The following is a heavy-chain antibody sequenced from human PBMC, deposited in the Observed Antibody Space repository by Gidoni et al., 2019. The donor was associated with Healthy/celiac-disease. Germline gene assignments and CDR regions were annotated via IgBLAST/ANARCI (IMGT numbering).Heavy chain of an antibody. CDR3: AKDTQGYDS. J-gene: IGHJ4*02. V-gene: IGHV3-9*01. D-gene: IGHD3-3*01. CDR2: ISWNSGSI. Sequence: EVQLVESGGGLVQHGRSLRLSWAASGFTFDDYAMHWVRQAPGKGLEWVSGISWNSGSIGYADSVKGRFTISRDNAKNSLYLQMNSLRAEDTALYYCAKDTQGYDSWGQGTLVTVSS. CDR1: GFTFDDYA.